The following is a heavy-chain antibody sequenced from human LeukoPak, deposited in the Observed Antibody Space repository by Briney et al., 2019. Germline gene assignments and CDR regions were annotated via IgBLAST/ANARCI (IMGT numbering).Heavy chain of an antibody. CDR3: ARDLSRDIVVVPAAMGWFDP. CDR1: GFTVSSNE. J-gene: IGHJ5*02. CDR2: ISSSSSYI. Sequence: KAGGSLRLSCAASGFTVSSNEMSWVRQAPGKGLEWVSSISSSSSYIYYADSVKGRFTISRDNAKNSLYLQMNSLRAEDTAVYYCARDLSRDIVVVPAAMGWFDPWGQGTLVTASS. D-gene: IGHD2-2*01. V-gene: IGHV3-21*01.